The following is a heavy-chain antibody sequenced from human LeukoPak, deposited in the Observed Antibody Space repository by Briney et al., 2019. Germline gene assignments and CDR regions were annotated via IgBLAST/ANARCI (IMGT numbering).Heavy chain of an antibody. CDR2: ISGSGGRT. CDR3: AKDTQWLVRESSADFDY. V-gene: IGHV3-23*01. J-gene: IGHJ4*02. CDR1: GFTFSSYA. Sequence: GGSLRLSCAASGFTFSSYAMSWVRQAQGKGLEGVSAISGSGGRTYYADSVKGRFTISRDNSKNTLYLQMNSLRAEDTAVYYCAKDTQWLVRESSADFDYWGQGTLVTVSS. D-gene: IGHD6-19*01.